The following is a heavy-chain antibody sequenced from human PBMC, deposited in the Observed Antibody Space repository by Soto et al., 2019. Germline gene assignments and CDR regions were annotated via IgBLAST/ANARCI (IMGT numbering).Heavy chain of an antibody. D-gene: IGHD4-17*01. CDR1: GGSISSGGYS. Sequence: QLQLQESGSGLVKPSQTLSLTCAVSGGSISSGGYSWSWIRQPPGKGLEWIGYIYHSGSTYYNPSLKRRVPISVDRSKNQSSLKLSSVPAADTAVYYCASRYGDYADYWGQGTLVTVSS. CDR3: ASRYGDYADY. V-gene: IGHV4-30-2*01. J-gene: IGHJ4*02. CDR2: IYHSGST.